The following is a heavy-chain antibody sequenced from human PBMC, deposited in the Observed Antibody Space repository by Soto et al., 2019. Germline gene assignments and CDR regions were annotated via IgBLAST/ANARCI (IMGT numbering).Heavy chain of an antibody. V-gene: IGHV3-23*01. CDR3: AKARTSEPAYDVFAF. Sequence: GGSLRLSCAASGFTFSSYAMSWVRQAPGKGLEWVSAISAGAVATNYADSVKGRFTISRDNAKNILCLQMNSLRAEDTAVYYCAKARTSEPAYDVFAFWGQGTVVTVSS. CDR2: ISAGAVAT. J-gene: IGHJ3*01. D-gene: IGHD1-26*01. CDR1: GFTFSSYA.